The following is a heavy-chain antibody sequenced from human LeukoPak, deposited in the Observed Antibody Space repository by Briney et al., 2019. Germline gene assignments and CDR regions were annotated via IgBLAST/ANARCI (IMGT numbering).Heavy chain of an antibody. Sequence: PSQTLSLTCTVSGGSISSGGYYWSWIRQYPGKGLEWIGYIYYSGSTYYNPSLKSRVTISVDTSKNQFSLILSSVTAADTAVYYCARGQEVRYFDYWGQGTLVTVSS. CDR3: ARGQEVRYFDY. CDR2: IYYSGST. J-gene: IGHJ4*02. D-gene: IGHD3-10*01. V-gene: IGHV4-31*03. CDR1: GGSISSGGYY.